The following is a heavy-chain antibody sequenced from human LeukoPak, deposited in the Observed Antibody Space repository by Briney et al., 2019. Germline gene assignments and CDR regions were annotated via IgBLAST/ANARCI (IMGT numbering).Heavy chain of an antibody. CDR3: ARDMTLYDSMEGWFDP. V-gene: IGHV4-59*01. J-gene: IGHJ5*02. CDR2: IYYSGST. D-gene: IGHD2/OR15-2a*01. CDR1: GGSISSYY. Sequence: SETLSLTCTVSGGSISSYYWSWIRQPPGKGLEWLGYIYYSGSTNYNPSLKSRVTISVDTSKNQFSLKLSSVTAADTAVYYCARDMTLYDSMEGWFDPWGQGTLVTVSS.